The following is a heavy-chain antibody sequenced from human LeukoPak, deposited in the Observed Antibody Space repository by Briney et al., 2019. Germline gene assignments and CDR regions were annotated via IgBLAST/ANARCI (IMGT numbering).Heavy chain of an antibody. Sequence: SSVKVSCKASGGTFSSYAISWVRQAPGQGLEWMGRIIPIFGTANYAQKFQGRVTITTDESTSTAYMELSSLRSEDTAVYYCAGGIAVADYYYYYMDVWGKGPTATVSS. V-gene: IGHV1-69*05. D-gene: IGHD6-19*01. CDR3: AGGIAVADYYYYYMDV. CDR1: GGTFSSYA. CDR2: IIPIFGTA. J-gene: IGHJ6*03.